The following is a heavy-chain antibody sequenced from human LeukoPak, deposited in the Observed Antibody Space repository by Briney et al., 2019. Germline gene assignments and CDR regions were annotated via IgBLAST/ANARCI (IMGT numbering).Heavy chain of an antibody. D-gene: IGHD3-22*01. CDR2: ISSSGSTT. Sequence: PGGSLRLSCAVSGFTFSNSWMSWVRQAPGKGLEWISYISSSGSTTYYGNSVKGRFTISRDNAQNSLDLQMNSLRAEDTAVYYCAREQGTHYYDSDGSYSRAGAFDIWGQGTMVTVSS. CDR3: AREQGTHYYDSDGSYSRAGAFDI. V-gene: IGHV3-11*04. CDR1: GFTFSNSW. J-gene: IGHJ3*02.